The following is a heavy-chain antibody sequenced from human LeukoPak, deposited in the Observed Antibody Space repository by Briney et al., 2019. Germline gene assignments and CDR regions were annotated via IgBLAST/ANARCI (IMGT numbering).Heavy chain of an antibody. Sequence: GGSLRLSGAASGFTFSSYSMNWVRQAPGKGLEWVSSISSSSSYIYYADSVKGRFTISRDNAKNSLYLQMNSLRAEDTAVYYCAPDAYDFWSGYGMDVWGQGTTVTVSS. CDR3: APDAYDFWSGYGMDV. V-gene: IGHV3-21*01. J-gene: IGHJ6*02. CDR2: ISSSSSYI. CDR1: GFTFSSYS. D-gene: IGHD3-3*01.